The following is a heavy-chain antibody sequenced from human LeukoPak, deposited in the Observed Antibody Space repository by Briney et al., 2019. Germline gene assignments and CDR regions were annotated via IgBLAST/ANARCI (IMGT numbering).Heavy chain of an antibody. CDR3: ARGPYYFDY. Sequence: SETLSLTCTVSGASISSYYWSWIRQPPGKGLEWIGYIYYSGSTNYNPSLKSRVTISVDTSKNQFSLKLSSVTAADTAVYYCARGPYYFDYWGQGTLVTVSS. CDR1: GASISSYY. J-gene: IGHJ4*02. V-gene: IGHV4-59*01. CDR2: IYYSGST.